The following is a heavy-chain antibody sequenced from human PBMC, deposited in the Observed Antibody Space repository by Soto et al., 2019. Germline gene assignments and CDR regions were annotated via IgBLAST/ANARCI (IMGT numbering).Heavy chain of an antibody. Sequence: AGGSLRLSCAASGFTFSDYYMSWVRQAPGKGLEWVSYISSSGSTIYYADSVKGRFTISRDNAKNSLYLQMNSLRAEDTDVYYCARDPPSGGVDYWGQGTLVTVSS. V-gene: IGHV3-11*01. CDR3: ARDPPSGGVDY. CDR1: GFTFSDYY. J-gene: IGHJ4*02. CDR2: ISSSGSTI. D-gene: IGHD4-17*01.